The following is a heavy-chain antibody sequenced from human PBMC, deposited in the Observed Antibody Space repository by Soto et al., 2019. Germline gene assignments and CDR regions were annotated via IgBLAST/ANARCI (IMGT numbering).Heavy chain of an antibody. D-gene: IGHD4-17*01. Sequence: QVQLEQSGAEVKKPGSSVKVSCKASGGTFSSYTISWVRQAPGQGLEWMGRIIPILGIANYAQKFQGRATITADKSTSTAYMELSSLRSEDTAVYYCARSFGTTVTERGDAFDFWGQGTMVTVSS. J-gene: IGHJ3*01. CDR2: IIPILGIA. CDR3: ARSFGTTVTERGDAFDF. CDR1: GGTFSSYT. V-gene: IGHV1-69*02.